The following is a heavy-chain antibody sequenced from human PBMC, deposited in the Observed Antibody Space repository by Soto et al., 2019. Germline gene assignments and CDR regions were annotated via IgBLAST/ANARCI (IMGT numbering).Heavy chain of an antibody. CDR1: GFTFRSYA. D-gene: IGHD5-18*01. V-gene: IGHV3-48*02. CDR2: ISSSSSTI. J-gene: IGHJ4*02. Sequence: GGSLRLSCAASGFTFRSYAMNWVRQAPGKGLEWVSYISSSSSTIYYADSVKGRFTISRDNAKNSLYLQMNSLRDEDTAVYYFARDAGYSYGPFDYWGQGTLVTVSS. CDR3: ARDAGYSYGPFDY.